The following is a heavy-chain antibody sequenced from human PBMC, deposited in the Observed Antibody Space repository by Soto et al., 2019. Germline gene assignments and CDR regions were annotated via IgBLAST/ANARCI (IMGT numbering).Heavy chain of an antibody. J-gene: IGHJ6*02. CDR2: IHYSGST. V-gene: IGHV4-59*01. CDR3: ARELLTYYYDSSGSEYYYYYGMDV. CDR1: GGSISSYY. Sequence: SETLSLTCTVSGGSISSYYWSWIRQPPGKGLEWIGYIHYSGSTNYNPSLKSRVTISVDTSKNQFSLKLSSVTAADTAVYYCARELLTYYYDSSGSEYYYYYGMDVWGQGTTVT. D-gene: IGHD3-22*01.